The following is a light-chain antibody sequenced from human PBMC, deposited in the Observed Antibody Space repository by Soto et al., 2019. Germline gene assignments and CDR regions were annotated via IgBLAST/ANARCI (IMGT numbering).Light chain of an antibody. CDR1: QSVSSSY. CDR2: GAS. J-gene: IGKJ5*01. Sequence: EIVLTQSPGTLSLSPGERATLSCRASQSVSSSYLSWYQQKPGQAPRLLIYGASSRATGIPDRFSGSGSGTDFTLTISRLEPGDFAVYCCQQYGNSPITFGQGTRLEIK. V-gene: IGKV3-20*01. CDR3: QQYGNSPIT.